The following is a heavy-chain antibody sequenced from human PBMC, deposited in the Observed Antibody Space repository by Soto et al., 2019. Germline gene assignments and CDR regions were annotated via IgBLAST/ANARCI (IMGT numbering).Heavy chain of an antibody. CDR3: ARLRDYCSGGRCYSGYYYYMDV. D-gene: IGHD2-15*01. V-gene: IGHV3-11*01. CDR1: GFTFSDYY. J-gene: IGHJ6*03. Sequence: VQLVESGGGLVKPGGSLRFSCAASGFTFSDYYMSWIRQAPGKGLEWLSYISSGGSATYYADSVKGRFTISRDNAKNSLSLQMNSLRAEDTAVYYCARLRDYCSGGRCYSGYYYYMDVWGRGTTVTVSS. CDR2: ISSGGSAT.